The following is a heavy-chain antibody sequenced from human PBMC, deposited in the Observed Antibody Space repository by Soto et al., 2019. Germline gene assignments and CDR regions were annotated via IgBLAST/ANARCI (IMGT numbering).Heavy chain of an antibody. D-gene: IGHD2-15*01. J-gene: IGHJ3*02. CDR3: ARGPRYCGGGSCPIMGAAFDI. V-gene: IGHV3-66*01. Sequence: EVQLVESGGGLVQPGGSLRLSCVASGFTVTDIYMNWVRQAPGKGLEWVSVIYKDFTDYADFVKGRFSVSTDSSKNALYLQMDNLRAEDTALYYCARGPRYCGGGSCPIMGAAFDIWGQGGMVTVSS. CDR1: GFTVTDIY. CDR2: IYKDFT.